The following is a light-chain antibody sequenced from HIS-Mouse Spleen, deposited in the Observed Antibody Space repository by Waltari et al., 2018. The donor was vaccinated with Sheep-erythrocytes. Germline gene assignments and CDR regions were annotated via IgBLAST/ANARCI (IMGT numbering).Light chain of an antibody. CDR1: QGIRND. Sequence: AIQMTQSPSSLSASVGDRVTITCRASQGIRNDLGWYQQKPGKAPKLLIYAASSLQSGVPSRFSGSESGTDFTLTISSLQPEDFAAYYCLQDYNYPWTFGQGTKVEIK. J-gene: IGKJ1*01. V-gene: IGKV1-6*01. CDR3: LQDYNYPWT. CDR2: AAS.